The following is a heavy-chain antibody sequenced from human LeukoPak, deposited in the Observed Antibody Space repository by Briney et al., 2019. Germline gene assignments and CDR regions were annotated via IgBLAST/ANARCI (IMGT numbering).Heavy chain of an antibody. D-gene: IGHD5-18*01. J-gene: IGHJ4*02. CDR3: ASGVGYSYGYDVTQMDYFDY. CDR1: GGTFSSYA. V-gene: IGHV1-69*05. Sequence: SVKVSCKASGGTFSSYAISWVRQAPGQGLEWMGGIIPIFGTANYAQKFQGRVTITTDESTSTAYMELSSLRSEDTAVYYCASGVGYSYGYDVTQMDYFDYWGQGTLVTVSS. CDR2: IIPIFGTA.